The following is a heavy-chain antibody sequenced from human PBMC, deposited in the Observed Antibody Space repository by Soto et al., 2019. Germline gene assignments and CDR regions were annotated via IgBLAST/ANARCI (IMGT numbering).Heavy chain of an antibody. J-gene: IGHJ3*02. CDR3: AKDLWFGEGHDAFDI. D-gene: IGHD3-10*01. V-gene: IGHV3-23*01. CDR2: ISGSGGST. CDR1: GFTFSSYA. Sequence: EVQLLESGGGLVQPGGSLRLSCAASGFTFSSYAMSWVRQAPGKGLEWVSAISGSGGSTYYADSVKGRFTISRDNSKNTLDLQRNSLRAEDTAVYYCAKDLWFGEGHDAFDIWGQGTMVTVSS.